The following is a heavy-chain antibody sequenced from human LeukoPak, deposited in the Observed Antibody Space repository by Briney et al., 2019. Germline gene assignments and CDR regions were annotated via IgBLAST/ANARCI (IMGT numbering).Heavy chain of an antibody. Sequence: TSETLSLTCTVSGGSISTYHWSWIRQPPGKGLEWIWYIFYSGSTKYNPSLKSRVTISVDTSKNQFSLKLRSVTAADTAVYYCARGVKIEYSSSSRIYYLDLWGRGTLVTVSS. CDR2: IFYSGST. J-gene: IGHJ2*01. CDR1: GGSISTYH. D-gene: IGHD6-6*01. V-gene: IGHV4-59*08. CDR3: ARGVKIEYSSSSRIYYLDL.